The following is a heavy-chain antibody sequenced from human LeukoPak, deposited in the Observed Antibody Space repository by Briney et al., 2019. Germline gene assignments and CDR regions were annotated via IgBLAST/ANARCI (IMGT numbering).Heavy chain of an antibody. CDR2: IRYDGSNT. D-gene: IGHD2-21*02. Sequence: GGSLRLSCAASGFSLSGYGMHWVRQAPGKGLEWVAFIRYDGSNTYHADSVKGRFTVSRDNSKNTLYLQMNSLRVEDAAVYHCAIQCGGNCGGDHCGQGTLVIVSS. V-gene: IGHV3-30*02. CDR1: GFSLSGYG. CDR3: AIQCGGNCGGDH. J-gene: IGHJ4*02.